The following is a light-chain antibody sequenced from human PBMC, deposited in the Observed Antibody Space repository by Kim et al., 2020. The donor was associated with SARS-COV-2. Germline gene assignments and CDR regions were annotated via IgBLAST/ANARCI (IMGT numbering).Light chain of an antibody. Sequence: GRKVTSYYSGSSSSMGNKVVSWYQKFPGTAPKRLIYDNNERPTGITDRFSGSKSGTSATLGITGLQTGDESDYYCGTWDTSLSAWVFGGGTQLTVL. CDR1: SSSMGNKV. J-gene: IGLJ3*02. CDR2: DNN. CDR3: GTWDTSLSAWV. V-gene: IGLV1-51*01.